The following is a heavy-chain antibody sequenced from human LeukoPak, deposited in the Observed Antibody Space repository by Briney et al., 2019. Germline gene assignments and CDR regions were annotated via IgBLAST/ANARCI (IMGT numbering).Heavy chain of an antibody. V-gene: IGHV4-59*01. D-gene: IGHD6-6*01. J-gene: IGHJ5*02. Sequence: SETLSLTCTVSGGSISSYYWSWIRQPPGKGLEWIGYIYYSGSTSYNPSLKSRVTISVDTSKNQFSLKLSSVTAADTAVYYCARDQQLVRGFDPWGQGTLVTVSS. CDR1: GGSISSYY. CDR2: IYYSGST. CDR3: ARDQQLVRGFDP.